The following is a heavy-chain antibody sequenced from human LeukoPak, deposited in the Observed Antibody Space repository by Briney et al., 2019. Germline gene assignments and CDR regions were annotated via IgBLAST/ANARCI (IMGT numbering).Heavy chain of an antibody. D-gene: IGHD7-27*01. CDR2: ITTGDGNT. CDR3: AKDGGLWVSAHWGDS. CDR1: GFTFSSYT. J-gene: IGHJ4*02. Sequence: GSLRLSCTASGFTFSSYTMTWVRQAPGKGLTWVSTITTGDGNTYYADSVKGRFTVSRDDSKNTLYLQMNSLRAEDTAVYYCAKDGGLWVSAHWGDSWGRGTLVTVSS. V-gene: IGHV3-23*01.